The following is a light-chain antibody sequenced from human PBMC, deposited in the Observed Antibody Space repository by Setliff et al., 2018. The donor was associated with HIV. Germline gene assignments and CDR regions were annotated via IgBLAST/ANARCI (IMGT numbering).Light chain of an antibody. CDR2: DVS. CDR1: SSDVGSYNF. Sequence: QSALAQPASVSGSPGQSITISCSGSSSDVGSYNFVSWYQQHPGKAPQVIIYDVSRRPSGVSSRFSGSKSGNTASLTISGLQAEDQADYYCSSYAGSNNVVFGGGTKGTV. J-gene: IGLJ2*01. CDR3: SSYAGSNNVV. V-gene: IGLV2-14*03.